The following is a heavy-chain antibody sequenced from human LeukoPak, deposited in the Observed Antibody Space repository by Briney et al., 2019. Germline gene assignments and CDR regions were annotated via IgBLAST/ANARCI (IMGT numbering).Heavy chain of an antibody. Sequence: SETLSLTCAVYGGSFSGYYWSWIRQPPGKGLEWIGEINHSESTNYNPSLKSRVTISVDTSKNQFSLKLSSVTAADTAVYYCAKDYYDFWSGGYYYYYGMDVWGQGTTVTVSS. V-gene: IGHV4-34*01. CDR3: AKDYYDFWSGGYYYYYGMDV. D-gene: IGHD3-3*01. J-gene: IGHJ6*02. CDR1: GGSFSGYY. CDR2: INHSEST.